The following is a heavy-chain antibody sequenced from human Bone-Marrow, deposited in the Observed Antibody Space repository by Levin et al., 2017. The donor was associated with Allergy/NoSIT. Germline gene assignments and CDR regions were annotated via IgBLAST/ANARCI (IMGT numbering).Heavy chain of an antibody. CDR2: INPKSGDT. D-gene: IGHD2-2*01. CDR1: GYIFTGYF. J-gene: IGHJ4*02. CDR3: SRDKYPLGYCNNTTCYAGGGADY. Sequence: PGESLKISCKASGYIFTGYFFHWVRQAPGQGLEWMGWINPKSGDTHYAQKFQGSVTMTRDTSIGTVYMELSRLRSDDTAVYYCSRDKYPLGYCNNTTCYAGGGADYWGQGTLVIVSS. V-gene: IGHV1-2*02.